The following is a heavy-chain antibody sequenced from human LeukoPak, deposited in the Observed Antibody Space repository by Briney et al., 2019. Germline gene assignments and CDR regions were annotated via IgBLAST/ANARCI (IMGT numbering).Heavy chain of an antibody. J-gene: IGHJ4*02. CDR2: FSGSGGST. Sequence: PGGSLRLSCAASGFTFSSYAMSWVRQAPGKGLEWVSTFSGSGGSTYYADSVKGRFTISRDNSKNTLYLQMNSLRAEDTAVYYCAKDGQWLDGGYFDYWGQGTLVTVSS. CDR1: GFTFSSYA. D-gene: IGHD6-19*01. V-gene: IGHV3-23*01. CDR3: AKDGQWLDGGYFDY.